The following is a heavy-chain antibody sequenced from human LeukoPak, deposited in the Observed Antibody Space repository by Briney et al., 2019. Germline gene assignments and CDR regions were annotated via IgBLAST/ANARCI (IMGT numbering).Heavy chain of an antibody. CDR2: INPKTENT. Sequence: ASVKVSCKASGHTFTDHYIHWVRQAPGQGPEWMGIINPKTENTSYAQTFQGRVTMTSDMSTSTVFMDLRRLTSGDTAIYYCARSHYFYDADGKRLTDIWFDPCGEGSQATVCS. D-gene: IGHD3-16*01. CDR3: ARSHYFYDADGKRLTDIWFDP. J-gene: IGHJ5*02. CDR1: GHTFTDHY. V-gene: IGHV1-46*01.